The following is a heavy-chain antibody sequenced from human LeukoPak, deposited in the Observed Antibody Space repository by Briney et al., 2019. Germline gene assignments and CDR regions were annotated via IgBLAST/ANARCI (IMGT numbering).Heavy chain of an antibody. CDR2: IYYSGST. D-gene: IGHD3-10*01. V-gene: IGHV4-59*01. Sequence: PSETLSLTCTVSGGSISSYYWSWIRQPPGKGLEWIGYIYYSGSTNYNPSLKSRVTISVDTSKNQFSLKLSSVTAADTAVYYCARFGGSGMEYYYYYGMDVWGQGTTVTVSS. CDR1: GGSISSYY. CDR3: ARFGGSGMEYYYYYGMDV. J-gene: IGHJ6*02.